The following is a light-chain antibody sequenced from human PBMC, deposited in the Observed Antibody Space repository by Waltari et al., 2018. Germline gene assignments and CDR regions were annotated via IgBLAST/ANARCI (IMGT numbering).Light chain of an antibody. CDR3: STWDDSLSGPV. Sequence: QSVLTQPPSASGTPGQRVSISCSASSTNTGSNYVYWYQQLPGTAPKLLIYRNNQRPSGVPDRFSGSKSGTSASLAISCLRSEDEADYYCSTWDDSLSGPVFGGGTKLTVL. V-gene: IGLV1-47*01. CDR1: STNTGSNY. J-gene: IGLJ2*01. CDR2: RNN.